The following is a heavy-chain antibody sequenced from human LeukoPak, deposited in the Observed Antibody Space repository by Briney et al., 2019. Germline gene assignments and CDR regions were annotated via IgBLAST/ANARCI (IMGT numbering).Heavy chain of an antibody. Sequence: GGSLRLSCSASGFTFSCFEMMWLGQAPGKGLEWLLHISTSGSTKYHANSVKGRFTISRDNAEHSVYLQMSSLTVGETRLYYCARDATTAVGWVYMDVWGKGTTVTISS. D-gene: IGHD1-1*01. CDR3: ARDATTAVGWVYMDV. J-gene: IGHJ6*03. V-gene: IGHV3-48*03. CDR1: GFTFSCFE. CDR2: ISTSGSTK.